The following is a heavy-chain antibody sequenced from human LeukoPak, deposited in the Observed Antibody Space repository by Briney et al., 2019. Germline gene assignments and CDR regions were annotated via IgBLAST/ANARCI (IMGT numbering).Heavy chain of an antibody. CDR2: ISKSGITI. CDR3: ARGRSITLLRGVAMSDGFDI. Sequence: PGGSLRLSCAASGFTFSSYEMNWVRQAPGKGLEWVSYISKSGITIYYADSLKGRVTISRDNAKNSLYLQMNGLRAEDTAVYYCARGRSITLLRGVAMSDGFDIWGQGAMVTVSS. J-gene: IGHJ3*02. CDR1: GFTFSSYE. D-gene: IGHD3-10*01. V-gene: IGHV3-48*03.